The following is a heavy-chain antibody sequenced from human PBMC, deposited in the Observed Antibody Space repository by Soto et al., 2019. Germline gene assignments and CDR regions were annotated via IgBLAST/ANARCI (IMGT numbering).Heavy chain of an antibody. J-gene: IGHJ3*02. D-gene: IGHD2-21*02. V-gene: IGHV3-23*01. Sequence: PGGSLRLSCAASGFTFSSYAMSWVRQAPGKGLEWVSAISGSGGSTYYADPVKGRFTISRDNSKNTLYLQMTSLRAEDTAVYYCAKDRDTRPTAPHAFDIWGQGTMVTVSS. CDR3: AKDRDTRPTAPHAFDI. CDR2: ISGSGGST. CDR1: GFTFSSYA.